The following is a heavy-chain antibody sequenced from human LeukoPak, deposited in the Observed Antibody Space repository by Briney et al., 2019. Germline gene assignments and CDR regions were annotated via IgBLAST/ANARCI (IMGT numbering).Heavy chain of an antibody. CDR2: IYYSGST. CDR3: ARAAAQYYDFWSGYYAGDYYYYMDV. CDR1: GDSISTSNSY. D-gene: IGHD3-3*01. J-gene: IGHJ6*03. V-gene: IGHV4-39*07. Sequence: SETLSLTCTVSGDSISTSNSYWGWIRQPPGTGLEWIGSIYYSGSTYYNPSLKSRVTISVDTSKNKFSLKLSSMTAADTAVYYCARAAAQYYDFWSGYYAGDYYYYMDVWGKGTTVTVSS.